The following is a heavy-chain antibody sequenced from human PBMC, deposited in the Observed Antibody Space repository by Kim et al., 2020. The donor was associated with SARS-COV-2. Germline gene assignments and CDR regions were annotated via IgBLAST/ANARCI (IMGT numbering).Heavy chain of an antibody. J-gene: IGHJ6*02. Sequence: ASVKVSCKASGYTFTSYGISWVRQAPGQGLEWMGWISAYNGNTNYAQKLQGRVTMTTDTSTSTAYMELRSLRSDDTAVYYCARVLWFGENFYYYGMDVWGQGTTVTVS. CDR3: ARVLWFGENFYYYGMDV. D-gene: IGHD3-10*01. CDR1: GYTFTSYG. CDR2: ISAYNGNT. V-gene: IGHV1-18*01.